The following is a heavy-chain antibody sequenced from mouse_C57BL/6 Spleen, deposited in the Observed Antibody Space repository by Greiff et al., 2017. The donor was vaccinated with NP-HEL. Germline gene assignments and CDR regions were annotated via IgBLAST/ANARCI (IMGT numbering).Heavy chain of an antibody. J-gene: IGHJ1*03. CDR2: IWSGGST. D-gene: IGHD3-2*02. CDR1: GFSLTSYG. Sequence: VKLMESGPGLVQPSQSLSITCTVSGFSLTSYGVHWVRQSPGKGLEWLGVIWSGGSTDYNAAFISRLSISKDNSKSQVFFKMNSLQADDTAIYYCARRGQLRPYWYFDVWGTGTTVTVSS. CDR3: ARRGQLRPYWYFDV. V-gene: IGHV2-2*01.